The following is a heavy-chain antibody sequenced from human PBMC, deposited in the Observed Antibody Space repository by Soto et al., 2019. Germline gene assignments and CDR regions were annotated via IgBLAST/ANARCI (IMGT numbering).Heavy chain of an antibody. CDR3: ARPSGGSWSSFDY. J-gene: IGHJ4*02. V-gene: IGHV3-33*01. Sequence: QVQLVESGGGVVEPGRSLRLSCAASGFTFSSYGMHWVRQAPGKGLEWVAVIWYDGSNKDYADSVKGRFTISRDNSKNTLYLQMNSLRAEDTAVYYCARPSGGSWSSFDYWGQGTLVTVSS. CDR2: IWYDGSNK. CDR1: GFTFSSYG. D-gene: IGHD1-26*01.